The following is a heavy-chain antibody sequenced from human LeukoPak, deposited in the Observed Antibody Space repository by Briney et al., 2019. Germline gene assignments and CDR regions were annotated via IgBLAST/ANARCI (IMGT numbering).Heavy chain of an antibody. J-gene: IGHJ5*02. V-gene: IGHV4-59*01. CDR1: GGSISTYY. CDR2: IYYSGST. CDR3: ARRFDP. Sequence: SETLSLTCTVSGGSISTYYWSWIRQPPGKGLEWIGYIYYSGSTNYNPSLKSRVTISVDTSKNQFSLKLSSVTAADTAVYYCARRFDPWGQGTLVAVSS.